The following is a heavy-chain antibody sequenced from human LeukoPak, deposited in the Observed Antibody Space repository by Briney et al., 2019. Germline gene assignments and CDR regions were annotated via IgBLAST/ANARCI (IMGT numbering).Heavy chain of an antibody. Sequence: SETLSLTCTVSGASISSYYWSWIRQPPGKGLEWIGYIFNSGSTSYNPSLKSRVSIPEDTSKNHFSLRLSSVSAADTAVYYCARRPAYCSGGICYVRAFDIWGQGTMVTVSS. CDR3: ARRPAYCSGGICYVRAFDI. V-gene: IGHV4-59*08. J-gene: IGHJ3*02. CDR2: IFNSGST. CDR1: GASISSYY. D-gene: IGHD2-15*01.